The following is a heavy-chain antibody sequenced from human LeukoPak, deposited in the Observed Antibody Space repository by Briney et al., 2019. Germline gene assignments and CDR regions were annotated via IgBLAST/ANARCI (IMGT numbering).Heavy chain of an antibody. CDR3: ARVLYDSSGYYYYYYYYMDV. D-gene: IGHD3-22*01. CDR1: GYTFSDYY. Sequence: GGSLILACAASGYTFSDYYMSWIRQAPGKGLEWVSYISSSDSTIYYADSVKGRFTISRDNAKNSLYLQMNSLRAEDTAVYYCARVLYDSSGYYYYYYYYMDVWGKGTTVTVSS. CDR2: ISSSDSTI. J-gene: IGHJ6*03. V-gene: IGHV3-11*01.